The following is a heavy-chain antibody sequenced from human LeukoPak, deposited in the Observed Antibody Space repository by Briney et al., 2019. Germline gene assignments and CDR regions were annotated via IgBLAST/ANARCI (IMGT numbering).Heavy chain of an antibody. CDR3: ARVDTAMVPYGMDV. V-gene: IGHV4-31*03. CDR2: IYYSGST. D-gene: IGHD5-18*01. J-gene: IGHJ6*02. Sequence: PSQTLSLTCTVSGGPISSGGYYWSWIRQHPGKGLEWVGYIYYSGSTYYNPSLKSRVTISVDTSKNQFSLKLSSVTAADTAVYYCARVDTAMVPYGMDVWGQGTTVTVSS. CDR1: GGPISSGGYY.